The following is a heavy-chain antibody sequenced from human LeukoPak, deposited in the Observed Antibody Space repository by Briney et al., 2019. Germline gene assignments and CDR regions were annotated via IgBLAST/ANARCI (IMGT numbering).Heavy chain of an antibody. CDR1: GGSFSGYY. CDR3: ARGVSSGYFDY. D-gene: IGHD3-10*01. Sequence: SETLSLICAVYGGSFSGYYWSWIRQPPGKGLEWIGEINHSGSTNYNPSLKSRVTISVDTSKNQFSLKLSSVTAADTAVYYCARGVSSGYFDYWGQGTLVTVSS. V-gene: IGHV4-34*01. J-gene: IGHJ4*02. CDR2: INHSGST.